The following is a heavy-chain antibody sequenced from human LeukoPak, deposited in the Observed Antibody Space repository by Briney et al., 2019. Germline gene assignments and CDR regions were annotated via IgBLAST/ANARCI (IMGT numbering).Heavy chain of an antibody. D-gene: IGHD5-12*01. J-gene: IGHJ4*02. CDR1: GFAFSNFA. CDR2: IYGGGST. CDR3: ARDRSGYDWASLDY. Sequence: GGSLRLSCAASGFAFSNFAMHWVRQAPGKGLEWVSVIYGGGSTYYADSVKGRFTISRDNSKNTLYLQMNSLRAEDTAVYYCARDRSGYDWASLDYWGQGTLVTVSS. V-gene: IGHV3-53*01.